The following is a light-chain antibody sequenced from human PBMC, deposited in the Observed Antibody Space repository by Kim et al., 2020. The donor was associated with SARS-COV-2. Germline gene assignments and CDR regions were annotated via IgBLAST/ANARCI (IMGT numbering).Light chain of an antibody. CDR2: LNSDGSH. J-gene: IGLJ2*01. CDR1: SGHSSYA. CDR3: QTWGTGTVV. Sequence: SVQLTCTLSSGHSSYAIAWHQQQPEKGPRYLMKLNSDGSHSKGDGIPDRFSGSSSGAERYPTISSLQSEDEADYYCQTWGTGTVVFGGGTQLTVL. V-gene: IGLV4-69*01.